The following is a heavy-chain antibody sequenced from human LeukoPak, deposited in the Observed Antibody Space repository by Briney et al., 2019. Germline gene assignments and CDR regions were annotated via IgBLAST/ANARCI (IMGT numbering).Heavy chain of an antibody. Sequence: GGSLRLSCAASGFTFSDYYMSWIRQAPGKGLEWVGRIKSKTDGGTTDYAAPVKGRFTISRDDSKNTLYLQMNSLKTEDTAVYYCTTDLIVGATPSYFDYWGQGTLVTVSS. D-gene: IGHD1-26*01. CDR3: TTDLIVGATPSYFDY. CDR1: GFTFSDYY. V-gene: IGHV3-15*01. CDR2: IKSKTDGGTT. J-gene: IGHJ4*02.